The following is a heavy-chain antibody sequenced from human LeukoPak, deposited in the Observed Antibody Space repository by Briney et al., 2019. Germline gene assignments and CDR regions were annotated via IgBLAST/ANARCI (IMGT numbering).Heavy chain of an antibody. V-gene: IGHV4-39*07. CDR3: ARDTAFYRNWFDP. Sequence: SETLSLTCTVSGGSISSSSYYWGWIRQPPGKGLEWIGSIYYSGSTYYNPSLKSRVTISVDTSKNQFSLKLNSVTAADTAVYYCARDTAFYRNWFDPWGQGTLVTVSS. CDR2: IYYSGST. J-gene: IGHJ5*02. CDR1: GGSISSSSYY. D-gene: IGHD2-21*02.